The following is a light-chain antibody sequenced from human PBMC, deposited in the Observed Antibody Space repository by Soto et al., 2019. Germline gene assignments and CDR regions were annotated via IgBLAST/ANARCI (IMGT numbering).Light chain of an antibody. CDR3: DNYYCATRA. J-gene: IGKJ1*01. CDR1: RGISNH. Sequence: DIQMTQSPSSLSAAVGDRATITCRASRGISNHLAWYQQRPRKVPKLLIYVASTLQSGGPSRFSRSGSGRAFTLTTSTLGPDGLETGDWDNYYCATRACGQGTKVEI. CDR2: VAS. V-gene: IGKV1-27*01.